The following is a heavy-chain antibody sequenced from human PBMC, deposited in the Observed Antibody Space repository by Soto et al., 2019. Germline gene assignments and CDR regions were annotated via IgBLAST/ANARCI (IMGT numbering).Heavy chain of an antibody. CDR2: IYYSGST. Sequence: QVQLQESSPGLVKPSQTLSLTCTVSGGSISSGGYYWSWIRQHPGKGLEWIGYIYYSGSTYYNPSLKSRVTISVDTSKNQFSLKLSSVTAADTAVYYCARDPLRYCSGGSCYWGPYYLDYLGQGTLVTVSS. CDR1: GGSISSGGYY. V-gene: IGHV4-31*03. D-gene: IGHD2-15*01. J-gene: IGHJ4*02. CDR3: ARDPLRYCSGGSCYWGPYYLDY.